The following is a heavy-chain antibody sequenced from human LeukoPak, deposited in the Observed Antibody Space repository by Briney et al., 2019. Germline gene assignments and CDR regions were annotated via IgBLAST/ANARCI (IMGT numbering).Heavy chain of an antibody. V-gene: IGHV4-39*01. Sequence: TSETLSLTCTVSGGSISGSSYYWGWIRQPPGKGLEGIGSIYYSGSTYYNPSLKSRVTISVDTSKNQFSLKLSSVTAADTAVYYCARRGSSWYYYYMDVWGKGTTVTVSS. CDR1: GGSISGSSYY. D-gene: IGHD6-13*01. CDR2: IYYSGST. J-gene: IGHJ6*03. CDR3: ARRGSSWYYYYMDV.